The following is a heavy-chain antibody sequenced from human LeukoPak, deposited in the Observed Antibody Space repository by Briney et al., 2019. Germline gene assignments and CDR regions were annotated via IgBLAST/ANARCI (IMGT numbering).Heavy chain of an antibody. Sequence: PSVKVSCKASGYTFTSYYMHWVRQAPGQGLEWLRIINPSGGSTSYAQKFQGRVTMTRDMSTRTVYMELSSLRSEDTVVYYCARDGGYYDRAFDIWGEGTMVTVSS. V-gene: IGHV1-46*01. CDR1: GYTFTSYY. J-gene: IGHJ3*02. D-gene: IGHD1-26*01. CDR2: INPSGGST. CDR3: ARDGGYYDRAFDI.